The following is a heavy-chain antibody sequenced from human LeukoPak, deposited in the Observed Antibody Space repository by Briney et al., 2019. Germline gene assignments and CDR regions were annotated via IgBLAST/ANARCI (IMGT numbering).Heavy chain of an antibody. J-gene: IGHJ3*02. CDR3: ARATMIVVVGGDAFDI. D-gene: IGHD3-22*01. CDR1: GGSISSYY. Sequence: SETLSLTCTVSGGSISSYYWSWIRQPAGKGLEWIGRIYTSGSTNYNPSLKSRVTMSVDTSKNQFSLKLSSVTAADTAVYYCARATMIVVVGGDAFDIWGQGTMVTVSS. V-gene: IGHV4-4*07. CDR2: IYTSGST.